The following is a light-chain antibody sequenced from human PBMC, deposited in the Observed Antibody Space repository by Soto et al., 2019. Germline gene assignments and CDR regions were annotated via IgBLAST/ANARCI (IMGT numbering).Light chain of an antibody. J-gene: IGKJ4*01. Sequence: DIQMTQSPSSLSASVGDRVTITCRASQSISSFLNWYQQKPGKAPKLLIYAASNLQSGVPPRFSGSGSGTDFTLTISSLQPEDFATYYCQQSYKTPLTFGGGTKVDIK. CDR2: AAS. V-gene: IGKV1-39*01. CDR3: QQSYKTPLT. CDR1: QSISSF.